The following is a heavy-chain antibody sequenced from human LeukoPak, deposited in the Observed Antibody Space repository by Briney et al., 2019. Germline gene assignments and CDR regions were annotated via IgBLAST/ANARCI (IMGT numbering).Heavy chain of an antibody. CDR2: INPSSGGA. CDR1: GYTFTSYY. J-gene: IGHJ5*02. CDR3: AREFCFDGSAYGWFDP. V-gene: IGHV1-46*01. D-gene: IGHD3-16*01. Sequence: GASVKVSCKAPGYTFTSYYIHWVRQAPGQGLEWVGIINPSSGGANYAQKFQGRVTMTRDTSTSTVSMELSSLRSEDTAMYYCAREFCFDGSAYGWFDPWGQGTQVTVSS.